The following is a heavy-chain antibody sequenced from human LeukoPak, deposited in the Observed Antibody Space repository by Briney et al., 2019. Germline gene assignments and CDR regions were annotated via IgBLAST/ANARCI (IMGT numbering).Heavy chain of an antibody. CDR3: ARGRGDYAGY. J-gene: IGHJ4*02. CDR1: GYTFTGYY. CDR2: VNPNSGGT. D-gene: IGHD4-17*01. Sequence: ASVKVSCKASGYTFTGYYMHWVRQAPGQGLEWMGWVNPNSGGTNYAQKFQGRVTMTRDTSISTAYMELSRLRSGDTAVYYCARGRGDYAGYWGQGTLVTVSS. V-gene: IGHV1-2*02.